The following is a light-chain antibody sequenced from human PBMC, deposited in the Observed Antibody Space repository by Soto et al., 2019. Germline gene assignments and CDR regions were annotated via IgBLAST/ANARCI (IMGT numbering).Light chain of an antibody. CDR3: QQSYSTPLT. J-gene: IGKJ4*01. CDR1: QTISNY. V-gene: IGKV1-39*01. Sequence: DIQMTQSPSSLSASVGDRVTITCRASQTISNYLNWYQQKPEKAPKLLIYAASSLQSGVPSRFSGSGSGTDFTLTISSLQPEDFATYYCQQSYSTPLTFGGGTKVEIK. CDR2: AAS.